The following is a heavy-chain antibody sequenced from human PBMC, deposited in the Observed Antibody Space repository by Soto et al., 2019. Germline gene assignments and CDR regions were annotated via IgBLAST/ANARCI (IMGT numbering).Heavy chain of an antibody. CDR3: ARVYSGSYSDS. Sequence: SETLSLTCTVSGGSISTYYWSWVRQPPGKGLEWIGEIFHSGSTNYNPSLKTRVTISVDKSKNQFSLKLSSVTAADTAVYYCARVYSGSYSDSWGQGTLVTVSS. D-gene: IGHD1-26*01. V-gene: IGHV4-4*02. J-gene: IGHJ4*02. CDR1: GGSISTYYW. CDR2: IFHSGST.